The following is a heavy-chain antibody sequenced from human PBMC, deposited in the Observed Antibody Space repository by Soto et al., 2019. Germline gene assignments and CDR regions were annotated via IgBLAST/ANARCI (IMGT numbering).Heavy chain of an antibody. D-gene: IGHD3-10*02. J-gene: IGHJ6*02. CDR3: ARNMDYYYGRGSGNGHGV. CDR2: INPKFGDT. Sequence: QVQLVQSGAEVKEPGDSVRVSCEASGYTFTAYYIHWVRQAPGQGLEWMGWINPKFGDTTYAQDFQGRGSMTRDISISTVYMELSRLTSDDTAIYYCARNMDYYYGRGSGNGHGVWGQGTTVTVFS. CDR1: GYTFTAYY. V-gene: IGHV1-2*02.